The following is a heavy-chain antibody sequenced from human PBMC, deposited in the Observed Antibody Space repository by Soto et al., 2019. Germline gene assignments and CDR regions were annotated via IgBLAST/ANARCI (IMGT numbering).Heavy chain of an antibody. J-gene: IGHJ3*02. V-gene: IGHV5-51*01. CDR2: IYPDDSDT. Sequence: PGESLRISCKGSGYSFTNYWIGWVRQMPGKGLEWMGIIYPDDSDTQYSPSFQGQATISADKSVTTAYLQWSSLKTSDTAMYYWARPGGTNGRSAFDIWGQGTMVTVSS. CDR3: ARPGGTNGRSAFDI. D-gene: IGHD1-26*01. CDR1: GYSFTNYW.